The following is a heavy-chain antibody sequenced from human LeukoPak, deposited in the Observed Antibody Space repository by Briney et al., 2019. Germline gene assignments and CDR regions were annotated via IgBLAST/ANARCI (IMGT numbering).Heavy chain of an antibody. CDR1: GFTFSDYY. V-gene: IGHV3-11*04. J-gene: IGHJ3*02. Sequence: GGSLRLSCAASGFTFSDYYMSWIHQAPGKGLEWVSYISSSGSTIYYADSVKGRFTISRDNAKNSLYLQMNSLRAEDTAVYYCARVRSVGGNPHAFNIWGQGTMVTVSS. CDR3: ARVRSVGGNPHAFNI. CDR2: ISSSGSTI. D-gene: IGHD4-23*01.